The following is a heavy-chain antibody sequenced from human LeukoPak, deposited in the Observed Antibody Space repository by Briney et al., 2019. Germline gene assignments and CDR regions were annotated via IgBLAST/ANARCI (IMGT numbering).Heavy chain of an antibody. Sequence: SETLSLTCTVSGGSISSYYWSWIRQPPGKGLERIGYIYYSGSTNYNPSLKSRVTISVDTSKNQFSLKLSSVTAADTAVYYCARGLRGVIFYWGQGTLVTVSS. J-gene: IGHJ4*02. D-gene: IGHD3-10*01. CDR2: IYYSGST. V-gene: IGHV4-59*01. CDR1: GGSISSYY. CDR3: ARGLRGVIFY.